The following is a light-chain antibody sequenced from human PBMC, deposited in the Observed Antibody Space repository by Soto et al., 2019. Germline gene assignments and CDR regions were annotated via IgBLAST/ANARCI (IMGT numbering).Light chain of an antibody. V-gene: IGLV4-69*01. CDR3: QTWGTGFVV. CDR2: VDSDVSH. CDR1: SGHRSYA. Sequence: QPVLTQSPSASASLGASVKLTCTLSSGHRSYAIAWHQQQPQKRPQYLMKVDSDVSHIKGDGIPDRFSGSSSGAERYLTISSRQAEDEADYYWQTWGTGFVVIGGGTQLTVL. J-gene: IGLJ2*01.